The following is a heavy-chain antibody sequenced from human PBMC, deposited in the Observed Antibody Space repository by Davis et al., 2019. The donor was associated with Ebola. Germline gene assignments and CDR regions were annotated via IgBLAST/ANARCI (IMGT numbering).Heavy chain of an antibody. Sequence: SLKISCIVSGITSDDHAMHWVRQAPGKGLEWVSGINRNGDYKDYADSVRGRFTTSRDNAKNSLYLEMTSLRADDTAFYYCTKDLLPGGTDYWGQGTLVTVSP. D-gene: IGHD4-23*01. CDR3: TKDLLPGGTDY. CDR1: GITSDDHA. CDR2: INRNGDYK. J-gene: IGHJ4*02. V-gene: IGHV3-9*02.